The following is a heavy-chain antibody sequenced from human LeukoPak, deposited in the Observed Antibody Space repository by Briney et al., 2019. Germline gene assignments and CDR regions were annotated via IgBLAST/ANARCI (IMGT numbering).Heavy chain of an antibody. D-gene: IGHD6-13*01. CDR1: GYTFTSYY. CDR3: ARDRGIAAAGFGWYFDL. V-gene: IGHV1-46*01. CDR2: INPSGGST. Sequence: ASVKVSCKASGYTFTSYYMHWVRQAPGQGLEWMGIINPSGGSTSYAQKFQGRVTMTRDTSTSTVYMELSSLRSEDTAVYYCARDRGIAAAGFGWYFDLWGRGTLVTVSS. J-gene: IGHJ2*01.